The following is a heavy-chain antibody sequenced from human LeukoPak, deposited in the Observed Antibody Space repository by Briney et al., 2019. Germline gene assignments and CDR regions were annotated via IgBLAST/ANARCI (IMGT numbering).Heavy chain of an antibody. CDR1: GGSISGYY. D-gene: IGHD7-27*01. J-gene: IGHJ2*01. CDR3: ARDRQLGIFDL. Sequence: PSETLSLTCTVSGGSISGYYWNWMRQPPAKGPEWIGYIYYSGSTHYNPSLKSRVTISVDTSKNQFSLKLSSVTAADTAVYYCARDRQLGIFDLWGRGTLVTASS. CDR2: IYYSGST. V-gene: IGHV4-59*01.